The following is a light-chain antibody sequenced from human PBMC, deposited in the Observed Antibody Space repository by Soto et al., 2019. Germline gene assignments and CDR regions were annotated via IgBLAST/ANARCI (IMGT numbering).Light chain of an antibody. CDR2: AAS. Sequence: AIQMTQSPSSLSASVGDRVTITCRASQGIRIDLGWYQQKPGKAPTLLLYAASSLQSGVPSRLSGSGSGTDFTLTISSLQPEDFATYYCLQDYNYPWTFGQGTKVEIK. J-gene: IGKJ1*01. CDR3: LQDYNYPWT. V-gene: IGKV1-6*01. CDR1: QGIRID.